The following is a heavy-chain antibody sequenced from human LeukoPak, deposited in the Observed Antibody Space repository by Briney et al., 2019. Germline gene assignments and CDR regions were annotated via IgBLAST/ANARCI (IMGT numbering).Heavy chain of an antibody. CDR2: LSDTGDSR. J-gene: IGHJ4*02. V-gene: IGHV3-23*01. CDR3: AKGDCASGSCYFDD. D-gene: IGHD2-8*01. CDR1: GLSFRGFE. Sequence: PGGSLRLSCVGSGLSFRGFELNWVRQAPGKGLEWVSSLSDTGDSRHYADSVKGRFTISRDSARSALYLQMNSLRAEDTAVYYCAKGDCASGSCYFDDWGQGSQVTVSS.